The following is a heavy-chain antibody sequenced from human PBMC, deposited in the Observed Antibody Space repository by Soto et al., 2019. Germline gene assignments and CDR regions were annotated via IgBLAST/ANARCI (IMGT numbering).Heavy chain of an antibody. CDR1: GFTFSSNG. CDR3: ARWVGGSMYDNSGKYDS. D-gene: IGHD3-22*01. Sequence: QVQLVESGGGVVQPGRSLRLTCAASGFTFSSNGMHWVRQAPGKGLEWVALVSYDGSKKYYADSVKGRFTISRDNSENTLYLQMNSLRAEYTAVYYCARWVGGSMYDNSGKYDSWGQGTLVPVSS. V-gene: IGHV3-30*03. CDR2: VSYDGSKK. J-gene: IGHJ5*01.